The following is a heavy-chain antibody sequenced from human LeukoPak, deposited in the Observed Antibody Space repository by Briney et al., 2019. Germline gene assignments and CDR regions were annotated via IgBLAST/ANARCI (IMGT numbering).Heavy chain of an antibody. CDR1: GGSISSYY. V-gene: IGHV4-59*08. J-gene: IGHJ4*02. Sequence: PSETLSLTCTVSGGSISSYYWSWIRQPPGKGLEWIGYIYYSGGTNYNPSLKSRVTISVDTSKNQFSLKLSSVTAADTAVYYCARKSGSYEYYFDYWGQGALVTVSS. CDR3: ARKSGSYEYYFDY. D-gene: IGHD1-26*01. CDR2: IYYSGGT.